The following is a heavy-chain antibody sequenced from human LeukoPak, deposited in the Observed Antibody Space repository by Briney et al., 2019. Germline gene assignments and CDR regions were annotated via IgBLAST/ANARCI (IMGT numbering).Heavy chain of an antibody. CDR1: GFTFSGYS. CDR3: ARVRGSYYFDY. Sequence: PGGSLRLSCAASGFTFSGYSMNWVRQAPGKGLEWVSYITSSSIAIYYADSVKGRVTISRDNAKNSLYLQMNSLRAEDTDVYYCARVRGSYYFDYWGQGNLVIVSS. J-gene: IGHJ4*02. CDR2: ITSSSIAI. V-gene: IGHV3-48*01. D-gene: IGHD1-26*01.